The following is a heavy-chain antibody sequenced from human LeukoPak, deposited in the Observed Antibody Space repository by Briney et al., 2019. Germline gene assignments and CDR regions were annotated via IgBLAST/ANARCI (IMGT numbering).Heavy chain of an antibody. CDR2: ISYDGSNK. CDR3: AKGYYYDSSGPDY. D-gene: IGHD3-22*01. Sequence: PGRSLRLSCAASGFTFSSYGMHWVRQAPGKGLEWVAVISYDGSNKYYADSVKGRFTISRDNSKNTLYLQMNSLRAEDTAVYYCAKGYYYDSSGPDYWGQGTLVTVSS. V-gene: IGHV3-30*18. CDR1: GFTFSSYG. J-gene: IGHJ4*02.